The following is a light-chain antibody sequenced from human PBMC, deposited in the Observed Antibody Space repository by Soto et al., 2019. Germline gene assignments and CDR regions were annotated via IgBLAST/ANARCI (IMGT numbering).Light chain of an antibody. J-gene: IGKJ4*01. CDR3: QQTYTNS. V-gene: IGKV1-39*01. Sequence: DIQMTQSPSSLSASVGDRVTITCRTSQSVSNYLNWYQQKPGKAPKLLIYAASSLQSGVPSRFSGSGSGTDFTLTISSLQPEDLGIYYCQQTYTNSFGGGTKVEIK. CDR1: QSVSNY. CDR2: AAS.